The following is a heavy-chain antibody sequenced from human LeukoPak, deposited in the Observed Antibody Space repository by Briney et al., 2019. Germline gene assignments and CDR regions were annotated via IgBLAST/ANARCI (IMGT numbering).Heavy chain of an antibody. V-gene: IGHV4-38-2*02. CDR1: GYSISSGYY. CDR2: IYHSGST. CDR3: ARDSRSLYYYYYMDV. Sequence: PSETLSLTCTVSGYSISSGYYWGWIRQPPGKGLEWIGSIYHSGSTYYNPSLKSRVTISVDTSKNQFSLKLSSVTAADTAVCYCARDSRSLYYYYYMDVWGKGTTVTVSS. J-gene: IGHJ6*03.